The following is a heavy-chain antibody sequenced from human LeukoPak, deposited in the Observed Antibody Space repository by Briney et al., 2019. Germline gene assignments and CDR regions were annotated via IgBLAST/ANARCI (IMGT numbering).Heavy chain of an antibody. CDR3: AKDKMDGVPPTSYYMDV. V-gene: IGHV3-30*18. J-gene: IGHJ6*03. D-gene: IGHD4-17*01. CDR1: GFTFSSYW. Sequence: GGSLRLSCAASGFTFSSYWMSWVRQAPGKGLEWVAVISYDGSNKYYADSVKGRFTISRDNSENTLYLQMNSLRAEDTAVYYCAKDKMDGVPPTSYYMDVWAKGTTVTVSS. CDR2: ISYDGSNK.